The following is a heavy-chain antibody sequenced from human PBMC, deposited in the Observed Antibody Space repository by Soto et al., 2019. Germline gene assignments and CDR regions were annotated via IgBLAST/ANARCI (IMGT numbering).Heavy chain of an antibody. J-gene: IGHJ5*02. Sequence: QVQLVQSGAEVKKPGSSVKVSCKASGGTFSSYTISWVRQAPGQGLEWMGRIIPILGIANYAQKFQGRVTITADKSTSTAYMELSSLRSEDTAVYYCAREGKILRGVITFRDNWFDPWGQGTLVTVSS. CDR1: GGTFSSYT. V-gene: IGHV1-69*08. CDR2: IIPILGIA. D-gene: IGHD3-10*01. CDR3: AREGKILRGVITFRDNWFDP.